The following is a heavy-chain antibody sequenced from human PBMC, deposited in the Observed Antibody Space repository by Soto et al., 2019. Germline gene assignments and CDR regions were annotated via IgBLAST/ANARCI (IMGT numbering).Heavy chain of an antibody. CDR2: SFSSGGT. J-gene: IGHJ4*02. Sequence: GGSLSLSSAAFGFQLYKYTMGWVRQAPGKGLEWVAESFSSGGTQYADSVKGRFTISRDNSRNMVFLQMNGLRVEDTALYYCARDREPDGIWTFDSWGQGALVTVSS. D-gene: IGHD3-9*01. CDR3: ARDREPDGIWTFDS. CDR1: GFQLYKYT. V-gene: IGHV3-23*05.